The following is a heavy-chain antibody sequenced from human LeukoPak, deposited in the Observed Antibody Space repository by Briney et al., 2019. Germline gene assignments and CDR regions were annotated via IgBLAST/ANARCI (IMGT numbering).Heavy chain of an antibody. Sequence: SETLSLTCAVYGGSFSGYYWSWIRQPPGKGLEWIGEINHSGSTNYNPSLKSRVTISVDTSKNQFSLKLSSVTAEDTAVYYCARVNEGTYGDYVIFVYYFDYWGQGTLVTVSS. J-gene: IGHJ4*02. V-gene: IGHV4-34*01. CDR3: ARVNEGTYGDYVIFVYYFDY. D-gene: IGHD4-17*01. CDR1: GGSFSGYY. CDR2: INHSGST.